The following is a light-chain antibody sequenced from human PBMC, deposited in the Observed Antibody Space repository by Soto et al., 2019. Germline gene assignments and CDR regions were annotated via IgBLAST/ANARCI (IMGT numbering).Light chain of an antibody. CDR3: QQRSDWPWT. CDR1: QSVSSY. J-gene: IGKJ1*01. CDR2: EAS. V-gene: IGKV3-11*01. Sequence: EIVLTQSPDTLSLSPGDRAPLSCRASQSVSSYLAWYQQKPGQAPRLLMYEASNRATGIPARFSGGGSGTDFTLTISSLEPEDFAVYYCQQRSDWPWTFGQGTKVDIK.